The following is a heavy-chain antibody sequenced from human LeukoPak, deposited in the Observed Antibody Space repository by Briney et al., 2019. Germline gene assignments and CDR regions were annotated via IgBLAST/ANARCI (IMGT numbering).Heavy chain of an antibody. CDR3: ARGASYGMDV. Sequence: ASVKVSCKASGYSLSGYAIHWVRQAPGQRLEWMGWSNAANDIIKYSQEFQGRATITRDTSANTAYMELSSLRSEDMAVYYCARGASYGMDVWGQGTTVTVSS. CDR1: GYSLSGYA. V-gene: IGHV1-3*02. J-gene: IGHJ6*02. CDR2: SNAANDII.